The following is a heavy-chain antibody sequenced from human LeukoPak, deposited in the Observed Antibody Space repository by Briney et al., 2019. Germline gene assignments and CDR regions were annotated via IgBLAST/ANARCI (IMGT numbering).Heavy chain of an antibody. CDR3: ARAIQLWLHFDS. D-gene: IGHD5-18*01. V-gene: IGHV3-53*01. CDR2: IYSGGST. CDR1: GFTFSSYA. Sequence: GGSLRLSCAASGFTFSSYAMHWVRQAPGKGLEWVSVIYSGGSTYYADSVKGRFTISRDNSKNTLYLQMNSLRAEDTAVYYCARAIQLWLHFDSWGQGTLVTVSS. J-gene: IGHJ4*02.